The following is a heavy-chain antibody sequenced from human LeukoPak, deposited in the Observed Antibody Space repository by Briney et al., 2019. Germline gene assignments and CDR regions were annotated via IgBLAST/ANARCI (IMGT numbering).Heavy chain of an antibody. CDR2: ISFDGSDE. Sequence: PGRSLRLSCAASGFTFSNYAIHWVRQAPGKGLEWVAVISFDGSDEYYADSVKGRFTISRDNSRNTVYLQMNSLRAEDTAMYYCAKSGGVGANFDFDYWGQGTLVTVSS. J-gene: IGHJ4*02. CDR1: GFTFSNYA. CDR3: AKSGGVGANFDFDY. V-gene: IGHV3-30*18. D-gene: IGHD1-26*01.